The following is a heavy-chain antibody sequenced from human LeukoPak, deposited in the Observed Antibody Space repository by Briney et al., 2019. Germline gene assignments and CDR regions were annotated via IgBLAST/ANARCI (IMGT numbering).Heavy chain of an antibody. CDR2: IRYDGSNK. D-gene: IGHD3-9*01. CDR3: AKGFKNYDILTGSQDY. Sequence: GGSLRLSCAASGFTFSSYGMHWVRQAPGKGLEWVAFIRYDGSNKYYADSVKGRFTISRDNSKNTLYLQMNSLRAEDTAVYYCAKGFKNYDILTGSQDYWGQATLVTVSS. CDR1: GFTFSSYG. J-gene: IGHJ4*02. V-gene: IGHV3-30*02.